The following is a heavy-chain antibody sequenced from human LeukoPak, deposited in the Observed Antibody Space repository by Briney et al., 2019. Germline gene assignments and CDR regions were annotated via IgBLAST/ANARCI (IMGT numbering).Heavy chain of an antibody. CDR2: ISWNSGGI. J-gene: IGHJ5*02. V-gene: IGHV3-9*01. CDR3: AKDYYDFWSGYYPS. D-gene: IGHD3-3*01. CDR1: GFTFDDYG. Sequence: GGSLRLSCAASGFTFDDYGMHWVRQAPGKGLEWVSGISWNSGGIGYADSVKGRFTISRDNAKNSLYLQMNSLRAEDTALYYCAKDYYDFWSGYYPSWGQGTLVTVSS.